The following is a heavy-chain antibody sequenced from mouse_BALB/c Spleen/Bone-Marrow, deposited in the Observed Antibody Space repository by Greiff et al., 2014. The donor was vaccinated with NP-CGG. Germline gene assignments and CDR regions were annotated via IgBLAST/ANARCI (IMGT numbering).Heavy chain of an antibody. CDR3: TRSGGYYFDY. Sequence: LQLQQSGAELVRPGASVKLSCKASGYTFTSYWINWVKQRPGQGLEWIGNIYPSDSYTNYNQKFKDKATLTVDKSSSTAYMQLSSPTSEDSAVYYCTRSGGYYFDYWGQGTTLTVSS. J-gene: IGHJ2*01. CDR1: GYTFTSYW. CDR2: IYPSDSYT. V-gene: IGHV1-69*02.